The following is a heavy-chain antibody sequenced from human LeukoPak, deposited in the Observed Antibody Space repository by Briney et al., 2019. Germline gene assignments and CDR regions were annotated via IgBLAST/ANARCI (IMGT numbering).Heavy chain of an antibody. V-gene: IGHV5-51*01. CDR2: IYPGDSDT. J-gene: IGHJ4*02. CDR1: GYSFTSYW. Sequence: GESLKISCKGSGYSFTSYWIGWVRQMPGKGLEWMGIIYPGDSDTRYSPSFQGQVTISADKSISTAYLQWSSLKASDTAMYYCARSRDRGIAARPCDYWGQGTLVTVSS. D-gene: IGHD6-6*01. CDR3: ARSRDRGIAARPCDY.